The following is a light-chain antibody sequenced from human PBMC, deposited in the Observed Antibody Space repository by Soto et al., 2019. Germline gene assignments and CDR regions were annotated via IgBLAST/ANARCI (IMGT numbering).Light chain of an antibody. J-gene: IGKJ1*01. Sequence: EIVLTQSPGTLSLSPGERATHSCRASQSVSSTYLAWYQHKLGQAPRLVIYGASSKASGIPDRFSGSGSGTDFTLTISRLEPEDFAVYYCQQYGSSPRSFGQGTKVDIK. CDR1: QSVSSTY. CDR3: QQYGSSPRS. V-gene: IGKV3-20*01. CDR2: GAS.